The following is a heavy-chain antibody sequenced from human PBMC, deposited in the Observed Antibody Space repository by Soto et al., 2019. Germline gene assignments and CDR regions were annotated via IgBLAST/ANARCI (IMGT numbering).Heavy chain of an antibody. CDR3: TKGGDSWSGYAQH. D-gene: IGHD3-3*01. CDR1: GLGVRNNY. Sequence: EVRLEESGGGLIQPGGSLRLSCTAYGLGVRNNYMSWVRQAPGMGLEWVSVIYNDGTTYYADSVKGRFTLSRDTSKNTLSLQMDSLRAEDTAVYYCTKGGDSWSGYAQHWGQGALVTVAS. J-gene: IGHJ1*01. V-gene: IGHV3-53*01. CDR2: IYNDGTT.